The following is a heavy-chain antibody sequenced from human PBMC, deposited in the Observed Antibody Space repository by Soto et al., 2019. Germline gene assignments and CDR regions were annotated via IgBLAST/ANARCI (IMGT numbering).Heavy chain of an antibody. CDR3: AKERTLEGLFGHWFDP. J-gene: IGHJ5*02. CDR2: ISGSGGST. Sequence: PGKGLEWVSAISGSGGSTYYAASVKGRFTNSRDNSKTTLYLQMNSLRAEDTTVYYCAKERTLEGLFGHWFDPWGPAPLVTAS. D-gene: IGHD3-3*01. V-gene: IGHV3-23*01.